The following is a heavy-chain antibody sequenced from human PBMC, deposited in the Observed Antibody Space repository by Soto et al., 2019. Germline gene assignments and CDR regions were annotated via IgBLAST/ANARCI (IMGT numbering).Heavy chain of an antibody. CDR1: GFTFSSYA. Sequence: GGSLRLSCAASGFTFSSYALSWVRQAPGKGLEWVSAISGSGGSTYYADSVKGRFTISRDNSKNTLYLQMNSLRAEDTAVYYCAKGGVCSGGSCYENYYYYMDVWGKGTTVTVSS. D-gene: IGHD2-15*01. J-gene: IGHJ6*03. CDR2: ISGSGGST. CDR3: AKGGVCSGGSCYENYYYYMDV. V-gene: IGHV3-23*01.